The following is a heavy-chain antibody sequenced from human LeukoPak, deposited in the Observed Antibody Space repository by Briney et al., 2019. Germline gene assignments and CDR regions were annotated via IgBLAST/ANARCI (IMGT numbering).Heavy chain of an antibody. J-gene: IGHJ6*04. CDR3: ASYYATGVSAYDYFGMDV. CDR1: GYSISSGYY. CDR2: MYHNRGT. Sequence: SETLSLTCAVSGYSISSGYYWGWIRQPPGKGLEWIGSMYHNRGTYYNPSLKSRVTISMDTSKNQFSLRLSSVTAADTAVYYCASYYATGVSAYDYFGMDVWGKGTTVTVSS. V-gene: IGHV4-38-2*01. D-gene: IGHD3-10*01.